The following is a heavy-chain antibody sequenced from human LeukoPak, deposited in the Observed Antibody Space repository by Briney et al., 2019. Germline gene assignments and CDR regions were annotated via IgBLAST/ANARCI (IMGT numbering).Heavy chain of an antibody. CDR3: ARAEYYGDTLGFDY. CDR1: GFTVSSNY. J-gene: IGHJ4*02. V-gene: IGHV3-53*01. D-gene: IGHD4-17*01. Sequence: PGGSLRLSCAASGFTVSSNYMSWVRQAPGKGLEWVSVIYSGGSTYYADSVKGRFTISRDNSKNTLYLQMNSLRAEDTAVYYCARAEYYGDTLGFDYRGQGTLVTVSS. CDR2: IYSGGST.